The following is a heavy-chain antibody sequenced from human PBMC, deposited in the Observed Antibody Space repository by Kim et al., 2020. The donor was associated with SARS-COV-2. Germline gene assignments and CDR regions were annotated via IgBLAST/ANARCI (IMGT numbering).Heavy chain of an antibody. J-gene: IGHJ6*02. D-gene: IGHD3-16*01. V-gene: IGHV3-30*18. CDR1: GFTFSSYG. Sequence: GGSLRLSCAASGFTFSSYGMHWVRQAPGKGLEWVAVISYDGSNKYYADSVKGRFTISRDNSKNTLYLQMNSLRAEDTAVYYCAKVGGVAVRPDYYGMDVWGQGTTVTVSS. CDR3: AKVGGVAVRPDYYGMDV. CDR2: ISYDGSNK.